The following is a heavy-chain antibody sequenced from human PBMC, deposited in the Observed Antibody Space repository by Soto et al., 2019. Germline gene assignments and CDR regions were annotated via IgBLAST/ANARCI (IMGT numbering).Heavy chain of an antibody. D-gene: IGHD5-18*01. CDR3: ARALTAMVYFDY. CDR1: GGSVSSGSYY. J-gene: IGHJ4*02. CDR2: IYYSGST. Sequence: SETLSLTCTVSGGSVSSGSYYWSWIRQPPGKGLEWIGYIYYSGSTNYNPSLKSRVTISVDTSKNQFSLKLSSVTAADTAVYYCARALTAMVYFDYWGQGTLVTAPQ. V-gene: IGHV4-61*01.